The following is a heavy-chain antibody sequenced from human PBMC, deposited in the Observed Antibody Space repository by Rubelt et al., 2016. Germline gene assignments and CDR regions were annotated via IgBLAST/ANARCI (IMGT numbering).Heavy chain of an antibody. J-gene: IGHJ4*02. D-gene: IGHD1-26*01. CDR1: GGSISSSSYY. Sequence: QLQLQESGPGLVKPLGTLSLTCTVSGGSISSSSYYWGWIRQPPGKGLEWIGYIYYSGRTNYNPSLKSRVTISVDPSKSQFSLKLGTVTAADTAVYYGAWAISESYDYWGQGTLVTVSS. CDR3: AWAISESYDY. CDR2: IYYSGRT. V-gene: IGHV4-61*05.